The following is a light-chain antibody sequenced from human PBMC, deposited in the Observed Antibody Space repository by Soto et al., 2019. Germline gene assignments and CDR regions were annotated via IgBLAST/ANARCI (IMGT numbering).Light chain of an antibody. CDR3: AAWDGSLKEYV. Sequence: QSVLTQPPSASGTPGQRVTISCSGSSSNIGSNTVNWYQQLPGTAPKLLIYSNNQRPSGVPDRFSGSKSGTSASLAISGLQSEDEADYYCAAWDGSLKEYVFGTGTKLTVL. V-gene: IGLV1-44*01. J-gene: IGLJ1*01. CDR1: SSNIGSNT. CDR2: SNN.